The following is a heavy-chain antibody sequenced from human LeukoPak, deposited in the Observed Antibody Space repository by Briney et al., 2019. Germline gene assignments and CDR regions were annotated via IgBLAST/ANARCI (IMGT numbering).Heavy chain of an antibody. V-gene: IGHV1-69*13. CDR2: IIPIFGTA. J-gene: IGHJ5*02. Sequence: ASVKVSCKASGGTFSSYAISWVRQAPGQGLEWMGGIIPIFGTANYAQKFQGRVTITADESTSTAYMELSSLRSEDTAVYYCARDLDDYGDYDWFDPWGQGTLVTVSS. CDR3: ARDLDDYGDYDWFDP. CDR1: GGTFSSYA. D-gene: IGHD4-17*01.